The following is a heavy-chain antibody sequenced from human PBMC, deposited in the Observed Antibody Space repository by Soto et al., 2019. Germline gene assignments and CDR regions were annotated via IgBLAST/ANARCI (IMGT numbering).Heavy chain of an antibody. Sequence: QVQLQESGPGLVKPSQTLSLTCTVSGGSISSGGYYWSWIRQHPGKGLEWIGYIYYSGSTYYNPSLKSRVNISVETSKDQFSLKVSSVTAADTAVYYWAGDWGDIVVPTWAFDIWGQGTMVTVSS. V-gene: IGHV4-31*03. D-gene: IGHD2-15*01. J-gene: IGHJ3*02. CDR3: AGDWGDIVVPTWAFDI. CDR1: GGSISSGGYY. CDR2: IYYSGST.